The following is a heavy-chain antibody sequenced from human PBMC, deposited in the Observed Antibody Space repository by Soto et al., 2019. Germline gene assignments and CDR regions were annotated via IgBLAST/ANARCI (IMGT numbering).Heavy chain of an antibody. CDR2: INHSGST. CDR1: GGSFSGYY. D-gene: IGHD6-19*01. J-gene: IGHJ6*03. CDR3: ARVGTVGQWLVPLYYYMDV. Sequence: SETLSLTCAVYGGSFSGYYWSWIRQPPGKGLEWIGEINHSGSTNYNPSLKSRVTISVDTSKNQFSLKLSSVTAADTAVYYCARVGTVGQWLVPLYYYMDVWGKGTTVTVSS. V-gene: IGHV4-34*01.